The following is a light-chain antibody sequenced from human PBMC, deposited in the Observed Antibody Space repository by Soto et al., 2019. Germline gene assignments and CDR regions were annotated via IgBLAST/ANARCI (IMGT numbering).Light chain of an antibody. J-gene: IGLJ1*01. CDR1: SSDIGHYDY. V-gene: IGLV2-14*03. Sequence: QSVLTQPASVSGSPGQSITISCTGTSSDIGHYDYVSWYQQHPGKAPKLMIYHVTYRPSGVSNRYSGSKSGNSASLTISGLQADDEDDSYCCSLTTSHTYVFGSGTKLTVL. CDR3: CSLTTSHTYV. CDR2: HVT.